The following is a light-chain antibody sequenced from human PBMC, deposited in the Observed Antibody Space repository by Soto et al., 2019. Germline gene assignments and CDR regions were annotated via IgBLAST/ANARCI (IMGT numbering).Light chain of an antibody. Sequence: DIQMTQSPSSLSASVGDRVTITCRASQSINSYLNWYQQKPGKAPNLLIYDASSLESGVPSRFSGSGSGTEFTLTISSLQPDDFATYYCQQYENYWTFGQGTKVDI. CDR3: QQYENYWT. J-gene: IGKJ1*01. CDR1: QSINSY. V-gene: IGKV1-5*01. CDR2: DAS.